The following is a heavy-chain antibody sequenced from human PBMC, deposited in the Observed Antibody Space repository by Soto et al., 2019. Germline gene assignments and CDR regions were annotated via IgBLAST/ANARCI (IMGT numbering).Heavy chain of an antibody. CDR3: ARGLLWFGDAYYFDY. Sequence: ASVKVSCKASGYTFTDYYMHWVRQAAGQGLEWMGWINPNSGGTNYAQKFQGWVTMTRDTSISTAYMELSRLGSDDTAVYYCARGLLWFGDAYYFDYWGQGTLVTVSS. CDR1: GYTFTDYY. V-gene: IGHV1-2*04. CDR2: INPNSGGT. D-gene: IGHD3-10*01. J-gene: IGHJ4*02.